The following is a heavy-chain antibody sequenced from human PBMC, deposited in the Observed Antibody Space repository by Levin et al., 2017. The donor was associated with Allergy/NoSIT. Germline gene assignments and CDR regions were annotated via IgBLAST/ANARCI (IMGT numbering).Heavy chain of an antibody. CDR1: GSSITNSFW. CDR3: ARMARSNHFDN. J-gene: IGHJ4*02. V-gene: IGHV4-28*06. Sequence: SETLSLTCAVSGSSITNSFWWGWIRQPPGKGLEWIGYIYHSGATQYNPSLESRATLSVDSSKNQISLSLSSLSALDTAVYYCARMARSNHFDNWGQGTLVAVS. CDR2: IYHSGAT.